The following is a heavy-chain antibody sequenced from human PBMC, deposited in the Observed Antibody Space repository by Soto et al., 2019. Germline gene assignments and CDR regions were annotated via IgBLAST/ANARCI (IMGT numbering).Heavy chain of an antibody. V-gene: IGHV4-4*02. D-gene: IGHD3-10*01. Sequence: SETLSLTCAVSGGSISSSNWWSWVRQPPGKGLEWIGEIYHSGSTNYNPSLKSRVTISVDKSKNQFSLKLSSVTAADTAVYYCARDCRFGEYSIGYGMDVWGQGTKVTVSS. CDR2: IYHSGST. J-gene: IGHJ6*02. CDR1: GGSISSSNW. CDR3: ARDCRFGEYSIGYGMDV.